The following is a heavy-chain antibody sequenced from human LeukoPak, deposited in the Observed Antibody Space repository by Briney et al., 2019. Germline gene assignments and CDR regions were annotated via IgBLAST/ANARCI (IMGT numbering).Heavy chain of an antibody. CDR3: AREGGRNAFDI. Sequence: GASVKVSCKASGYTFTSYYMHWVRQAPGQGLEWMGIINPSGGSTSYAQKFQGRVTMTRDMSTSTVYMELSSLRSEDTAVYYCAREGGRNAFDIWGQGTMVTVSS. CDR2: INPSGGST. CDR1: GYTFTSYY. J-gene: IGHJ3*02. D-gene: IGHD6-25*01. V-gene: IGHV1-46*01.